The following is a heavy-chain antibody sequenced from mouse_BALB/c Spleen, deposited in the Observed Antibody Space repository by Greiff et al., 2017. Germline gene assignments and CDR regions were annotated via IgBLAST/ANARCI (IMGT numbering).Heavy chain of an antibody. CDR2: IDPANGNT. CDR3: ARWLLHAMDY. Sequence: VRLQQSGAELVKPGASVKLSCTASGFNIKDTYMHWVKQRPEQGLEWIGRIDPANGNTKYDPKFQGKATITADTSSNTAYLQLSSLTSEDTAVYYCARWLLHAMDYWGQGTSVTVSS. J-gene: IGHJ4*01. CDR1: GFNIKDTY. V-gene: IGHV14-3*02. D-gene: IGHD2-3*01.